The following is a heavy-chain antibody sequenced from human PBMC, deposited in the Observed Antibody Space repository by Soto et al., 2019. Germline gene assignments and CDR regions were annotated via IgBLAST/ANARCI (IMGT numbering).Heavy chain of an antibody. CDR3: AKDLRSYSSSWYGY. J-gene: IGHJ4*02. CDR2: ISASGGST. CDR1: GFTFSSYA. D-gene: IGHD6-13*01. Sequence: GGSLRLSCAASGFTFSSYAMSWVRQAPGKGLEWVSDISASGGSTYYADSVKGRFTISRDNSKNTLYLEMNSLRAEDTAVYYCAKDLRSYSSSWYGYWGQGTQVTVSS. V-gene: IGHV3-23*01.